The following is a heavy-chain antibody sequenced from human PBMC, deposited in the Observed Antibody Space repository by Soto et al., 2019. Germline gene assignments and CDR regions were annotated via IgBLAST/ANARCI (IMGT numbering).Heavy chain of an antibody. CDR2: ISSTSSTI. V-gene: IGHV3-48*02. J-gene: IGHJ4*02. Sequence: GGSLRLSCAASGFTFSSYSMSWVRQAPGKGLEWLSYISSTSSTIYYADSVEGRFTISRDNAKNSLFLQMNNLRDEDTAFYYCATKQGGNDYDSSGFHSVDYWGQGTLVTVSS. CDR1: GFTFSSYS. D-gene: IGHD3-22*01. CDR3: ATKQGGNDYDSSGFHSVDY.